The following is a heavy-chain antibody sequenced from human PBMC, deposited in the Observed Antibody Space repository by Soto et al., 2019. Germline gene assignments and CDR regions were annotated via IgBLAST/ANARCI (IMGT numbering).Heavy chain of an antibody. V-gene: IGHV1-69*08. CDR3: ARDTRYGSGSYYDAYYYYYMDV. D-gene: IGHD3-10*01. Sequence: QVQLVQSGAEVKKPGSSVKVSCKASGGTFSSYTISWVRQAPGQGLEWMGRIIPILGIANYAQKFQGRVTITAAKSPSTAYMELSSLRSEETAVYYCARDTRYGSGSYYDAYYYYYMDVWGKGTTVTVSS. CDR2: IIPILGIA. CDR1: GGTFSSYT. J-gene: IGHJ6*03.